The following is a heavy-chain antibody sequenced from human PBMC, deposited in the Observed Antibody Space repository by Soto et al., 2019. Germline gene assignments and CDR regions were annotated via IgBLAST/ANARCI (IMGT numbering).Heavy chain of an antibody. D-gene: IGHD3-3*01. J-gene: IGHJ5*02. CDR3: ARTQHPPYDFWSGYYTDYSPAPLGPKPQNWFDP. V-gene: IGHV4-39*01. CDR2: IYYSGST. CDR1: GGSISSGSYY. Sequence: QLQESGPELVKPSETLSLTCTVSGGSISSGSYYWGWIRQPPGKGLEWIGSIYYSGSTYYNPSLKSRVTISVDTSKNQFSLKLSSVTAADTAVYYCARTQHPPYDFWSGYYTDYSPAPLGPKPQNWFDPWGQGTLVTVSS.